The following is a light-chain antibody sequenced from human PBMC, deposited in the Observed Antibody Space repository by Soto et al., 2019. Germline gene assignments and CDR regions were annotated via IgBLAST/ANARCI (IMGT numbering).Light chain of an antibody. J-gene: IGKJ4*01. CDR3: QQYTNFPLP. CDR1: QSISSW. Sequence: MSQSASTLSASVGDRVTITCRASQSISSWLAWYQQKPGKAPKLLIYAASSLQSGVPSRFSGSGSGTEFTLTISGLHAEDFATYYCQQYTNFPLPFGGGTKVDI. CDR2: AAS. V-gene: IGKV1-5*01.